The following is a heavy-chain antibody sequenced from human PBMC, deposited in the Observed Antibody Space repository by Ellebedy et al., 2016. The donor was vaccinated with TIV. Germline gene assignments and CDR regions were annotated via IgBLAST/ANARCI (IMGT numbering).Heavy chain of an antibody. D-gene: IGHD3-16*01. Sequence: ASVKVSXXASGYPLSDYYIHWVRQAPGQGLEWMGWINPNRGVTKYAQKFQGRVTMTRDTSISTAYMGLSRLRSDDTAVYYCARHIGHYGMDVWGQGTTVTVSS. CDR3: ARHIGHYGMDV. J-gene: IGHJ6*02. CDR2: INPNRGVT. V-gene: IGHV1-2*02. CDR1: GYPLSDYY.